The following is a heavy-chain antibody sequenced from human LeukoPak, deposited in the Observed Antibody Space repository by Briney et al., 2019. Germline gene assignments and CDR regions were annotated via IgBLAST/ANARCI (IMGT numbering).Heavy chain of an antibody. D-gene: IGHD3-10*01. J-gene: IGHJ4*02. Sequence: SETLSLTCTVSGGSISSYYWSWIRQPPGKGLEWIGYIYYSGSTNYNPSLKSRVTISVDTSKNQFSLKLSSVTAADTAVYYCAGHWSLYYYGSGSPFDYREQGALGNVSS. V-gene: IGHV4-59*08. CDR1: GGSISSYY. CDR2: IYYSGST. CDR3: AGHWSLYYYGSGSPFDY.